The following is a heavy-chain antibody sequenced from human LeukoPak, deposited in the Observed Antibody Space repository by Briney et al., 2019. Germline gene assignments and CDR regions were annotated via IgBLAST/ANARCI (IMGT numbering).Heavy chain of an antibody. CDR3: AISDDYNNYGFDY. Sequence: GSLRLSCAASGFTFSRFILNWVRQPPGKGLEWIGEINHSGGTNYNPSLKSRLTISVDTSKNQFSLKLSSVTAADTAVYYCAISDDYNNYGFDYWGQGTLVTVSS. D-gene: IGHD4-11*01. V-gene: IGHV4-34*08. CDR2: INHSGGT. J-gene: IGHJ4*02. CDR1: GFTFSRFI.